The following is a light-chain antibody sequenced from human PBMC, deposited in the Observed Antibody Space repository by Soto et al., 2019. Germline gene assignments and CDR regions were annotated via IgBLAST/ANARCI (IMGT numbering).Light chain of an antibody. CDR2: AAS. CDR1: QSISSY. V-gene: IGKV1-39*01. CDR3: QQSYSTLPIT. Sequence: DIQMTQSPSSLSASVVDRVTITFRASQSISSYLNWYQQKPGKAPNLLIYAASSLQSGVPSRFSGSGSGTDFTLTISSLQPEDFATYYCQQSYSTLPITFGQGTRLEIK. J-gene: IGKJ5*01.